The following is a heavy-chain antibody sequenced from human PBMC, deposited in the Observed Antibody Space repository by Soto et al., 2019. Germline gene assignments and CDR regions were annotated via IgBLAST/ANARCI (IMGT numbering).Heavy chain of an antibody. J-gene: IGHJ6*02. Sequence: GASVKVSCKASGGTFSSYAISWVRQAPGQGLEWMGGIIPIFGTANYAQKFQGRVTITADESTSTAYMELSSLRSEDTAVYYCARGGDIVGASYYYYYYGMDVWGQGTTVTVSS. CDR2: IIPIFGTA. D-gene: IGHD1-26*01. V-gene: IGHV1-69*13. CDR1: GGTFSSYA. CDR3: ARGGDIVGASYYYYYYGMDV.